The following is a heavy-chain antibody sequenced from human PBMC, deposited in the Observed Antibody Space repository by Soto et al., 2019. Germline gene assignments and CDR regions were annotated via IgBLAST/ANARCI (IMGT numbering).Heavy chain of an antibody. J-gene: IGHJ5*02. Sequence: PGGSVRLSCAASGFTFSSYSMNWVRQAPGKGLEWVSYISSSSSTIYYADSAKGRFTISRDNAKNSLYLQMNSLRAEDTAVYYCAREADILNWFDPWGQGTLVTVSS. CDR1: GFTFSSYS. CDR2: ISSSSSTI. V-gene: IGHV3-48*01. CDR3: AREADILNWFDP. D-gene: IGHD3-9*01.